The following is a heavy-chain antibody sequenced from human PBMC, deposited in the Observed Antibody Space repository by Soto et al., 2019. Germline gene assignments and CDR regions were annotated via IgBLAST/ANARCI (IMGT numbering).Heavy chain of an antibody. D-gene: IGHD3-3*01. Sequence: EVQLLESGGGLVQPGGSLRLSCAASGFTFSSYAMSWVRQAPGKGLGWVSAISGSGGSTYYADSVKGRFTISRDNSKNTLYLQMNSLRAEDTAVYYCAKRLAFWSGHTSYYYYGMDVWGQGTTVTVSS. CDR3: AKRLAFWSGHTSYYYYGMDV. V-gene: IGHV3-23*01. CDR2: ISGSGGST. J-gene: IGHJ6*02. CDR1: GFTFSSYA.